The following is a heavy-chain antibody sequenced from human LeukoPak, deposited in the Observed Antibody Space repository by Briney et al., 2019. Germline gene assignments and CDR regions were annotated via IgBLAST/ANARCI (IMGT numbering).Heavy chain of an antibody. CDR1: GGSISTFF. V-gene: IGHV4-4*07. CDR3: ARGTEMTSFTGYYSFDY. CDR2: IYTGTT. D-gene: IGHD3-9*01. Sequence: SETLSLTCTVSGGSISTFFWTWIRQSAGKGLEWIGRIYTGTTYYYPSLESRATISVDTSNNRFSLKLTSLTAADTAVYYCARGTEMTSFTGYYSFDYWGRGSLVTVSS. J-gene: IGHJ4*02.